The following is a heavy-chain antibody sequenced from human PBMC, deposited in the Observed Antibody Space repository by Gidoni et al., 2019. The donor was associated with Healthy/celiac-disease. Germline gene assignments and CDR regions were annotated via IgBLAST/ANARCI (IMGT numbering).Heavy chain of an antibody. D-gene: IGHD3-16*01. CDR1: GCPFTSYY. CDR2: INPSGGST. Sequence: QVQLVQSGAEVKKPGASVQVSCKASGCPFTSYYMHWVRQDPGQGLEWMGIINPSGGSTSYAQKFQGRVTMTRYTSTSTVYMELSSLRSEDTAVYYCARAAALFGGSFDYWGQGTLVTVSS. CDR3: ARAAALFGGSFDY. V-gene: IGHV1-46*01. J-gene: IGHJ4*02.